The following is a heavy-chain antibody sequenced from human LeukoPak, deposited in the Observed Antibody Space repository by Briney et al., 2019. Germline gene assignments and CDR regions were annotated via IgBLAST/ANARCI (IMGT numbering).Heavy chain of an antibody. V-gene: IGHV1-2*02. J-gene: IGHJ6*02. Sequence: ASVKVSCKASGYTFTGYYMHWVRQAPGQGLEWMGWINPNSGGTHYAQKFQRRVTMTRDTSISTAYTELSRLRSDDTAVYYCAPAKGTTRIDYYGMDVWGQGTTVTVSS. CDR1: GYTFTGYY. CDR3: APAKGTTRIDYYGMDV. D-gene: IGHD4-17*01. CDR2: INPNSGGT.